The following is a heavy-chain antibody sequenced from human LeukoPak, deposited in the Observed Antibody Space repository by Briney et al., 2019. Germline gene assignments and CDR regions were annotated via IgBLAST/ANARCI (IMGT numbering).Heavy chain of an antibody. V-gene: IGHV1-2*02. CDR2: INPNSGGT. CDR1: GYTFTGYY. D-gene: IGHD3-22*01. J-gene: IGHJ4*02. CDR3: ARPYYYDSSGTTFDY. Sequence: ASVKVSCKASGYTFTGYYMHWVRQAPGQGLEWMGWINPNSGGTNYAQKFQGRVTMTRDTSISTAYMELSRLRSDGTAVYYCARPYYYDSSGTTFDYWGQGTLVTVSS.